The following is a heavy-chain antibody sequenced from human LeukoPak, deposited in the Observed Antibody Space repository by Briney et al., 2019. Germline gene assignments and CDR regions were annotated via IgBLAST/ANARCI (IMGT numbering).Heavy chain of an antibody. CDR2: IYYSGST. J-gene: IGHJ5*02. Sequence: KPSETLSLTCTVSGGSIRDYYWNWIRQPPGKGLEWIGYIYYSGSTNYNPSLKSRVTISVDTSKNQFSLRLSSVTAADTAVYYRARLRFGELSWFDPWGQGTLVTVSS. CDR1: GGSIRDYY. D-gene: IGHD3-10*01. CDR3: ARLRFGELSWFDP. V-gene: IGHV4-59*01.